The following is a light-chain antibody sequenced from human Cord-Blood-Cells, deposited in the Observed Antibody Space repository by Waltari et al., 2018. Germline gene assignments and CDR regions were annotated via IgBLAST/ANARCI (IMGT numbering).Light chain of an antibody. V-gene: IGLV2-14*01. CDR3: SSYTSSSTLV. CDR2: DVS. J-gene: IGLJ2*01. Sequence: QSALTQPASVSGSPGQSITISCTGTSSDVGGYNYVSWYQQHPGKAPILMFYDVSNRPAGVSNRFSCSNAGNTASLTISVLQAEDEADYYCSSYTSSSTLVFGGGTKLTVL. CDR1: SSDVGGYNY.